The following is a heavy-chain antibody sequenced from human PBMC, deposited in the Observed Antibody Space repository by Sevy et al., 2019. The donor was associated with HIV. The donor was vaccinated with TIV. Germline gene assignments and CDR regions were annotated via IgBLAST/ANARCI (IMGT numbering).Heavy chain of an antibody. V-gene: IGHV4-4*07. CDR1: GGSISSYY. J-gene: IGHJ6*02. CDR2: IYTSGST. Sequence: SETLSLTCTVSGGSISSYYWSWIRQPAGKGLEWLGRIYTSGSTNYNPSLKSRVTMSVDTSKNQFSLKLSSVTAADTAVYYCARDSRGYSGYDDYYYYYGMDVWGQGTTVTVSS. CDR3: ARDSRGYSGYDDYYYYYGMDV. D-gene: IGHD5-12*01.